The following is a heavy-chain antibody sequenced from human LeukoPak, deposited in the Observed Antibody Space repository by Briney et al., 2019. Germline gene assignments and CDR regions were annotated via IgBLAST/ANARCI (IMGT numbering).Heavy chain of an antibody. CDR2: NKYDGSES. Sequence: GGSLRLACAASGFTLSGHWMHWFRQPPGKGLAWVSRNKYDGSESYYADSVKGRFTISRDNAKNTLYLQMNSLRVEDTAVYYCVRDLGGRSGHWGQGTLVTVSS. V-gene: IGHV3-74*01. D-gene: IGHD1-26*01. CDR3: VRDLGGRSGH. J-gene: IGHJ4*02. CDR1: GFTLSGHW.